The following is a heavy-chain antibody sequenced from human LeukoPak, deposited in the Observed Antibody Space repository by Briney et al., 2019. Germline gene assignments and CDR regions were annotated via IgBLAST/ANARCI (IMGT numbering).Heavy chain of an antibody. CDR1: GFTFGDYG. Sequence: GGSLRLSCAASGFTFGDYGMSWVRQAPGKGLEWVSGINWNGGSIGYADSAKGRFTISRDNAKNSLYLQMNSLRAEDTAVYYCARNHYYYYMDVWGKGTTVTVSS. J-gene: IGHJ6*03. V-gene: IGHV3-20*04. CDR3: ARNHYYYYMDV. CDR2: INWNGGSI.